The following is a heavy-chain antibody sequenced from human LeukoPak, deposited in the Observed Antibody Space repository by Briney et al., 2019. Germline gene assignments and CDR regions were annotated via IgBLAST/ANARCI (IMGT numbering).Heavy chain of an antibody. CDR1: GYTLTSYG. J-gene: IGHJ4*02. D-gene: IGHD1-26*01. CDR2: ISAYNGNT. Sequence: ASVKVSCKXSGYTLTSYGISWVRQSPGQGLEWMGWISAYNGNTNYAQKLQGRVTMTTDTSTSTAYMELRSLRSDDTAVYYCSRVSGSYYFDYWGQGTLVTVSS. V-gene: IGHV1-18*01. CDR3: SRVSGSYYFDY.